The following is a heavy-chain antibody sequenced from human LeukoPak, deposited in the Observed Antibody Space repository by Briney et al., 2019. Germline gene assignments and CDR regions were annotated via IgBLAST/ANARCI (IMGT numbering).Heavy chain of an antibody. V-gene: IGHV3-7*01. CDR2: AKQDGSEK. Sequence: GGSLRLSCAASGFTFSSYWMSWVRQAPGKGLEWVANAKQDGSEKYYVDSVKGRFTISRDNAKKSLFLQMDSLRADDTAVYYCARDGTPFDFWGQGTLVTVSS. J-gene: IGHJ4*02. CDR1: GFTFSSYW. CDR3: ARDGTPFDF.